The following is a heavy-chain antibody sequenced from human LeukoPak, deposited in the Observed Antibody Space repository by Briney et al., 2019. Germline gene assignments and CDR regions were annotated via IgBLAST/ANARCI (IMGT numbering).Heavy chain of an antibody. Sequence: PSETLSLTCTVSGYSISSGRYWGWIRQPPGKGLEWIGSVFHSGSTYYNPSLKSRVTISVDTSKNQFSLNLRSVTAADTAMYFCARSLSTARIDYWGQGTLVTVSS. D-gene: IGHD2-2*01. V-gene: IGHV4-38-2*02. CDR2: VFHSGST. J-gene: IGHJ4*02. CDR1: GYSISSGRY. CDR3: ARSLSTARIDY.